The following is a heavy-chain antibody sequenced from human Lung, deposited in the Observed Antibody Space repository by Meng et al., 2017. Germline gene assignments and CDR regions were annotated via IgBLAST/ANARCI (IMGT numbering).Heavy chain of an antibody. CDR1: GYTLSSDG. J-gene: IGHJ4*02. CDR2: INTYNGKT. CDR3: ATRGNPYLNC. V-gene: IGHV1-18*01. Sequence: QCQLVQPGAEVKKPGASVKVSCEASGYTLSSDGFSWVRQAPGQGLEWLGWINTYNGKTDYAQKFQGRITMTTDTFTSTAYMELRNLRSDDTAVYYCATRGNPYLNCWGQGTLVTVS.